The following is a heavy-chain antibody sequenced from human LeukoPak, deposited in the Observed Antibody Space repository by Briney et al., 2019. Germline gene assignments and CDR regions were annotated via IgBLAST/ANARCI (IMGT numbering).Heavy chain of an antibody. CDR1: GDSTTRGSYY. D-gene: IGHD2-21*02. Sequence: SETLSLTCTVSGDSTTRGSYYWSWIRQPPGKGLEWIGSIYHSGSTYYNPSLKSRVTISVDTSKNQFSLKLSSVTAADTAVYYCARGGRLDIVVVTVLINWGQGTLVTVSS. V-gene: IGHV4-39*07. CDR3: ARGGRLDIVVVTVLIN. J-gene: IGHJ4*02. CDR2: IYHSGST.